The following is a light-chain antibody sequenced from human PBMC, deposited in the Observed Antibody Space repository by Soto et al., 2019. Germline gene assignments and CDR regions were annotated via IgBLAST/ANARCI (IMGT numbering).Light chain of an antibody. J-gene: IGLJ1*01. CDR3: GSYRISTAV. CDR1: SSDVGGYNY. CDR2: DVT. Sequence: QSALTQPASVSGSPGQSITISCTGTSSDVGGYNYVSWYQQYPGKAPKLMIYDVTNRPSGVSNRCCGSKSGNTDSLTISGLQAEDEADYYCGSYRISTAVFGTGTKLTVL. V-gene: IGLV2-14*01.